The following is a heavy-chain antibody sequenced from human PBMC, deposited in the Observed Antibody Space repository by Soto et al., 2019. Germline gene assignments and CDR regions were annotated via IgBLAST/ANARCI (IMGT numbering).Heavy chain of an antibody. CDR1: GFTLSGYE. V-gene: IGHV3-48*03. D-gene: IGHD2-15*01. CDR3: ARDLGCSDPTCPLHYGMDV. Sequence: EVQLVESGGGLVQPGGSLRLSCAASGFTLSGYEMNWVRQAPGKGLEWVSYISSSGTTIYYADSVKGRFTISRDNVNNSLYLHMNSLRAEDTAVYYCARDLGCSDPTCPLHYGMDVWGQGTTVTVSS. CDR2: ISSSGTTI. J-gene: IGHJ6*02.